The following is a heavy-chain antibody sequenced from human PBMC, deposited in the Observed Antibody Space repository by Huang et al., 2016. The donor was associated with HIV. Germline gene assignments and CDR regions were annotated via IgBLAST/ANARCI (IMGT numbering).Heavy chain of an antibody. CDR1: GYTFTSYD. D-gene: IGHD6-19*01. V-gene: IGHV1-8*01. J-gene: IGHJ6*02. CDR3: ASGSGWRWGMDV. Sequence: QVQLVQSGAEVKKPGASVKVSCKASGYTFTSYDINWVRQATGQGLEWRGGMNPNSGNTGYAQKFQGRVTMTRNTSISTAYMELSSLRSEDTAVYYCASGSGWRWGMDVWGQGTTVTVSS. CDR2: MNPNSGNT.